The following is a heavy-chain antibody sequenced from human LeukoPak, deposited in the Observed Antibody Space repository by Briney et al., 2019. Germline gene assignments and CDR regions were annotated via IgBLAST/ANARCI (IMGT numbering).Heavy chain of an antibody. CDR2: ISVYNGNT. J-gene: IGHJ4*02. Sequence: ASVKVSCKASGYIFSSYGISWVRQAPGQGLEWKGWISVYNGNTNYAQKLQGRVTMTTDTSTSTAYMELRSLRSDDTAVYYCARLSGYDEYPDYWGQGTLATVSS. CDR1: GYIFSSYG. V-gene: IGHV1-18*01. CDR3: ARLSGYDEYPDY. D-gene: IGHD6-13*01.